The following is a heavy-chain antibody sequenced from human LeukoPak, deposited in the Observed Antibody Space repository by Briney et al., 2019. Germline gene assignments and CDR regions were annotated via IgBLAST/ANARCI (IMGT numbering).Heavy chain of an antibody. J-gene: IGHJ4*02. D-gene: IGHD1-26*01. CDR2: IKSRNRGTTV. V-gene: IGHV3-15*01. CDR1: RFTFTDAW. Sequence: VGSLRLSCAPSRFTFTDAWTNWVRLAPGKGRGWVGRIKSRNRGTTVDYAAPVKGRFTISRDDSKPTVYLQMNRLKTEDTAIYYCTTDGSTTLSNTFDYWGEGTLVTVSS. CDR3: TTDGSTTLSNTFDY.